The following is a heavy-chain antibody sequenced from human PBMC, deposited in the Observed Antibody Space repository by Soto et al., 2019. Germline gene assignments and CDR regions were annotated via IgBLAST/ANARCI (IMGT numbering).Heavy chain of an antibody. V-gene: IGHV2-5*02. D-gene: IGHD3-10*01. CDR3: VHNSYGGGAGY. CDR1: GFSLGSSGVA. CDR2: IYWDDDK. Sequence: QITLKESGPTLVKPTQTLTLTCTFSGFSLGSSGVAVDWVRQPPGKALEWLALIYWDDDKRYSPSLKNRLTITNDTSKNQVVLTLTNMDPVDTATYYCVHNSYGGGAGYWGQGTLVTVSS. J-gene: IGHJ4*02.